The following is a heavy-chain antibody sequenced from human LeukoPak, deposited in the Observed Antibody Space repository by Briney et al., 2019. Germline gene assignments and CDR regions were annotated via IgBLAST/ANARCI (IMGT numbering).Heavy chain of an antibody. CDR2: IYPDDSDT. CDR1: GYGFPSYW. J-gene: IGHJ6*04. Sequence: GESLKISCKGSGYGFPSYWIGWVRQMPGKGLEWMAIIYPDDSDTRYSPSFQGQITISADKSIDTAYLQWNSLKASDSAMYYCARLGCSSTSCYDVWGKGTTVTVSS. CDR3: ARLGCSSTSCYDV. V-gene: IGHV5-51*01. D-gene: IGHD2-2*01.